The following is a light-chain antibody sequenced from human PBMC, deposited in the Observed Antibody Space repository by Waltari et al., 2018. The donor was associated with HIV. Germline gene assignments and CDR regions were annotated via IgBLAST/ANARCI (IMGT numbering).Light chain of an antibody. V-gene: IGLV2-14*01. Sequence: QSALTQPASVSGSPGQSITISCTGTSSDVGSYNYVSWYPQHPDKAPKLMIYEVSNRPSGVSNRFSGSKSDNTASLTISGLQAEDEADYYCSSYRSSSTPLWVFGGGTKLTVL. CDR3: SSYRSSSTPLWV. CDR2: EVS. CDR1: SSDVGSYNY. J-gene: IGLJ3*02.